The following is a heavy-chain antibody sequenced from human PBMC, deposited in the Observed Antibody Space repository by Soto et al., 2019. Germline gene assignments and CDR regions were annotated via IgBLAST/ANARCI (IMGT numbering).Heavy chain of an antibody. CDR3: TRAAWFPYLSFY. J-gene: IGHJ4*02. V-gene: IGHV3-48*03. Sequence: GGSLRLSCAASGFTFSRFELHWVRQAPGKGLEWISYTSSSGSTAYYASSVEGRFTISRDNANNSVYLQMDSLRAEDTALYYCTRAAWFPYLSFYWGQGALVTVSS. CDR1: GFTFSRFE. CDR2: TSSSGSTA. D-gene: IGHD3-10*01.